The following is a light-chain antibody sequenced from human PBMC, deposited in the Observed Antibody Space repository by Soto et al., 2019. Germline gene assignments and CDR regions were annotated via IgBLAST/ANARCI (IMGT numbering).Light chain of an antibody. Sequence: QSALTQPPSASGSPGQSVTISCTGTSSDVGAYKYVSWYQQYPGKVPKLMIYEVSKRPSGVPDRFSGSKSGNTASLTVSGLQAEDEADYYCTSYVGSDIWVFGGGTKVTVL. J-gene: IGLJ3*02. V-gene: IGLV2-8*01. CDR2: EVS. CDR1: SSDVGAYKY. CDR3: TSYVGSDIWV.